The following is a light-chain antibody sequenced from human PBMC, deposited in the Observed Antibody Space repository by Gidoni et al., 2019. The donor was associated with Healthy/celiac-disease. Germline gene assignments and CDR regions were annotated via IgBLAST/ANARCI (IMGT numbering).Light chain of an antibody. V-gene: IGKV1-9*01. Sequence: DIQLTQSPSFLSASVGDRVTITCRASQGISSYLAWYQQKPGKAPKLLIYAASTLQSGVPSRFSGSGSGTEFTLTISSLQPEDFATYYCQQLNSYPRTCXXXTKVEIK. CDR1: QGISSY. J-gene: IGKJ1*01. CDR3: QQLNSYPRT. CDR2: AAS.